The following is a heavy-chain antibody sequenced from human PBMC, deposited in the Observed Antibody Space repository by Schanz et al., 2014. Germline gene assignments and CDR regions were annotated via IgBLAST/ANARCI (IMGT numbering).Heavy chain of an antibody. CDR3: ARDRGHGDLPGDI. J-gene: IGHJ3*02. CDR1: GASISSSNW. V-gene: IGHV4-4*02. CDR2: IYHSGNT. D-gene: IGHD4-17*01. Sequence: QVQLQESGPGLVKPSGTLSLTCAVSGASISSSNWWSWVRQPPGKGLEWIGEIYHSGNTNYNASLKSRVTISVDKSKNQFSLNLSSATAADTAVYYCARDRGHGDLPGDIWGQGTMVTVS.